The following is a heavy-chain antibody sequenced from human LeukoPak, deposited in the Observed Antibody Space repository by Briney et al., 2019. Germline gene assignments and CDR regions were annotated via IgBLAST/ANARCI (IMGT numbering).Heavy chain of an antibody. J-gene: IGHJ4*02. D-gene: IGHD5-18*01. CDR3: AKDLDTAVATGFDY. CDR2: ISGGGGNT. Sequence: GGSLRLSCAASGFTFSNYAMTWVRQAPGKGLEWVSAISGGGGNTYYADSVKGRFTISRDNSKNTLYLQMNSLRAEDTAVYYCAKDLDTAVATGFDYWGQGTLVTVSS. V-gene: IGHV3-23*01. CDR1: GFTFSNYA.